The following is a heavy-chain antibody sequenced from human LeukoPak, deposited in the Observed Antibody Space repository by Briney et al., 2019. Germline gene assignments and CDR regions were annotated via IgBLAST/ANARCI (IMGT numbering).Heavy chain of an antibody. Sequence: GGSLRLSCAATGFTFSSHSMNWVRQAPGKGLEWVSSIGGSSSSIYYVDSVKGRFTISRDNSRNTLVLQMNSLRAEDTAVYYCTTYYYDSSGYYYPYYFDYWGQGTLVTVSS. D-gene: IGHD3-22*01. V-gene: IGHV3-21*04. CDR3: TTYYYDSSGYYYPYYFDY. CDR1: GFTFSSHS. CDR2: IGGSSSSI. J-gene: IGHJ4*02.